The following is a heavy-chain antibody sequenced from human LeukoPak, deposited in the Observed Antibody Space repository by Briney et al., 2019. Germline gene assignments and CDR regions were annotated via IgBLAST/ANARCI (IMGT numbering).Heavy chain of an antibody. CDR2: IIPIFGTA. J-gene: IGHJ4*02. CDR1: GGTFSSYA. D-gene: IGHD1-1*01. V-gene: IGHV1-69*05. CDR3: ASSFETGTPIFRFLTFDY. Sequence: SVKVSCKASGGTFSSYAISWVRQAPGQGLEWMGGIIPIFGTANYAQKFQGRVTITTDESTSTAYMELSSLRSEDTAVYYCASSFETGTPIFRFLTFDYWGQGTLVTVSS.